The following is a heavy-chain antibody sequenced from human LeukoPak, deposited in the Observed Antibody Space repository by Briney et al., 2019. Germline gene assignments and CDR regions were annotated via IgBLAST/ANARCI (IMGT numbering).Heavy chain of an antibody. CDR1: GGSISSSNW. CDR3: ARDSTVVVAARGSWDI. V-gene: IGHV4-4*02. D-gene: IGHD2-15*01. J-gene: IGHJ3*02. CDR2: IYHSGST. Sequence: SETLSLTCAVSGGSISSSNWWSWVRQPPGKGLEWVGEIYHSGSTNYNPSLKSRVTISVDKSKNQFSLKLSSVTAADTAVYYCARDSTVVVAARGSWDIWGQGTMVTVSS.